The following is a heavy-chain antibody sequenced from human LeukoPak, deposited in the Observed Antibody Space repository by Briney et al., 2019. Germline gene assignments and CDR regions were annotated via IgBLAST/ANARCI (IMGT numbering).Heavy chain of an antibody. Sequence: GESLKISCKGSGYSFTSYWIGWVRQMPGKGLEWMGIIYPDDSDTRYSPSFQGQVTISADKSISTAYLQWSSLKASDTAMYYCARQLAVSSINSDYWGQGTLVTVSS. V-gene: IGHV5-51*01. J-gene: IGHJ4*02. CDR1: GYSFTSYW. CDR2: IYPDDSDT. CDR3: ARQLAVSSINSDY. D-gene: IGHD2-8*02.